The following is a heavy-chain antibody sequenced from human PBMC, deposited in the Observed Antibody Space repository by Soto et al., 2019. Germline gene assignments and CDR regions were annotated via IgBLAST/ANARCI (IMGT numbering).Heavy chain of an antibody. V-gene: IGHV4-30-4*01. Sequence: SETLSITCIVSGDSISSGDYYWSWIRQPTGKGLEWIGYIYYSSTTYYNPSLKSRVIISVDRSKNQFSLKVRSVTAADTAVYYCARADQRFVVRYYYYGMDVWGQGTTVTVSS. CDR1: GDSISSGDYY. CDR3: ARADQRFVVRYYYYGMDV. CDR2: IYYSSTT. J-gene: IGHJ6*02. D-gene: IGHD2-15*01.